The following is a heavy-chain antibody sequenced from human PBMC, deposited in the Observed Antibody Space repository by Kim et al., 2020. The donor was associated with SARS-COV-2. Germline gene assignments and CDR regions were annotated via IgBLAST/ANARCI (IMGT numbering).Heavy chain of an antibody. V-gene: IGHV4-34*01. CDR2: VNHSGST. CDR3: VRRLESVSYLNFDY. Sequence: SETLSLTCAVYGGSFSGYYWSWIRQPPGEGLEWIGEVNHSGSTNYNPSLKSRVTMSVDTSKNQFSLKLTSVTAADTAVYSCVRRLESVSYLNFDYWGQGT. CDR1: GGSFSGYY. J-gene: IGHJ4*02. D-gene: IGHD1-26*01.